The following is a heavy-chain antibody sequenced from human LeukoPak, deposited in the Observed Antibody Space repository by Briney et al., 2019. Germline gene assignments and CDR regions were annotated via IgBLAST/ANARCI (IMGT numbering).Heavy chain of an antibody. J-gene: IGHJ4*02. Sequence: GGSLRLSCAASGFTFSNYWMSWVRQAPGKGLEWVAHIKQDGSEKYFVDSVKGRFTISRDNAKNSLYLQMNSLRAEDAAVYYCARRNTAMVDQYYFDYWGQGTLVTVSS. CDR1: GFTFSNYW. D-gene: IGHD5-18*01. V-gene: IGHV3-7*01. CDR3: ARRNTAMVDQYYFDY. CDR2: IKQDGSEK.